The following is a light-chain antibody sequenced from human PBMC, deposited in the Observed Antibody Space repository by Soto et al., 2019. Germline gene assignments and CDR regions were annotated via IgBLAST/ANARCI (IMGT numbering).Light chain of an antibody. CDR3: QHYVTSLTT. Sequence: IVLTQSPGTLSLSPGERATLSCGASQSVTSKYLAWYKQKPGQAPRLVSFGASIRVTGIPDRFIGSGSGTEFTLTISRLEPEDFAVYYCQHYVTSLTTFGQGTKVDIK. CDR1: QSVTSKY. CDR2: GAS. J-gene: IGKJ1*01. V-gene: IGKV3-20*01.